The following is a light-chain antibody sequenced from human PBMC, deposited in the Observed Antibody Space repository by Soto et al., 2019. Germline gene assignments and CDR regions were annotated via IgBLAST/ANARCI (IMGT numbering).Light chain of an antibody. CDR1: TSNIGTNT. CDR3: AAWDDSRNGDVV. V-gene: IGLV1-44*01. J-gene: IGLJ2*01. Sequence: QSVLTQPPSASGTPGQRVTISCSGSTSNIGTNTVNWYQQLPGTAPKLLIYSDDQRPSGVPGRFSGSKSGTSASLAISGLQSEDEADYYCAAWDDSRNGDVVFGGGTKVTVL. CDR2: SDD.